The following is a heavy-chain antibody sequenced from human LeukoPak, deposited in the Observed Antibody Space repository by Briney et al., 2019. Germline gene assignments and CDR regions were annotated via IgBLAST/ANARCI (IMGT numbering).Heavy chain of an antibody. V-gene: IGHV3-21*01. D-gene: IGHD3-22*01. CDR3: ASVFLRSDSSGYYYFYY. CDR2: ISTSSNYM. Sequence: KPGGSLRLSCAASGFTFSSYSMNWVRQAPGKGLEWVSSISTSSNYMYYADSVKGRFTISRDNAKNSLYLQMNSLRAEDTAVYYCASVFLRSDSSGYYYFYYWGQGTLVTVSS. CDR1: GFTFSSYS. J-gene: IGHJ4*02.